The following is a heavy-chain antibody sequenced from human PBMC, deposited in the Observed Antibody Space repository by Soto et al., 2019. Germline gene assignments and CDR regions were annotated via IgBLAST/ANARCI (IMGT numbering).Heavy chain of an antibody. J-gene: IGHJ4*02. D-gene: IGHD6-6*01. Sequence: QVQLVESGGGLVKPGESLRLSCAASCFNFSDDYMTWIRQAPGRGLEWVSSIGSSGSTIFNADSVKGRFTISRDNAKNSVILQMSSLSVEDTAVYYCASGGSLAPEYWGQGTLVTVSS. V-gene: IGHV3-11*01. CDR2: IGSSGSTI. CDR1: CFNFSDDY. CDR3: ASGGSLAPEY.